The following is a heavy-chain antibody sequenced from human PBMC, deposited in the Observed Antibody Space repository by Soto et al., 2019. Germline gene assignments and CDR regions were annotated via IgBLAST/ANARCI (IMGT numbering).Heavy chain of an antibody. D-gene: IGHD2-21*02. CDR3: TRHALQYCGGDCYLLPYFDL. CDR1: GFTFSGSA. CDR2: IRSKANNYAT. J-gene: IGHJ2*01. V-gene: IGHV3-73*02. Sequence: EVQLVESGGGLVQPGGSLKLSCAASGFTFSGSAMHWVRQASGKGLEWIGRIRSKANNYATVYAASVKGRFTISRDDSKNTAHLQMNSLKTEDTVVYYCTRHALQYCGGDCYLLPYFDLWGRGTLVTVSS.